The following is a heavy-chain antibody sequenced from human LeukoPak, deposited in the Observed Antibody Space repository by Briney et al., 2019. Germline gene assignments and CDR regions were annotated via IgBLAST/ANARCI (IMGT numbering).Heavy chain of an antibody. CDR1: GGSISSYY. V-gene: IGHV4-59*01. CDR3: ARADVGAGTIFNNYYYYYMDV. D-gene: IGHD1-1*01. J-gene: IGHJ6*03. Sequence: SETLSLTCTVSGGSISSYYWSWIRQPPGKGLEWIGYIYYSGSTNYNPSLKSRVTISVDTSKNQFSLKLSSVTAADTAVYYCARADVGAGTIFNNYYYYYMDVWGKGATVTVSS. CDR2: IYYSGST.